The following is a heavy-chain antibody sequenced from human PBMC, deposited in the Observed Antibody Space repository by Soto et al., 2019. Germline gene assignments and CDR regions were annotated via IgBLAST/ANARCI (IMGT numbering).Heavy chain of an antibody. CDR3: ARYQIGPFDY. V-gene: IGHV4-30-4*01. CDR1: GGSISSGDYY. Sequence: SSETLSLTCTVSGGSISSGDYYWSWIRQPPGKGLEWIGYIYYTGSTYYNPSLKRRLTISVDTSKNQYSLKLTSVTAADTAVYFCARYQIGPFDYWGQGTLVTVSS. D-gene: IGHD2-2*01. CDR2: IYYTGST. J-gene: IGHJ4*02.